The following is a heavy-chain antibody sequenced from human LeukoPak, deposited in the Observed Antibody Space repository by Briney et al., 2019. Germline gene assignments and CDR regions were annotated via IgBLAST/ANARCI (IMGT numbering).Heavy chain of an antibody. CDR3: ARVSSAWSYFDY. D-gene: IGHD6-19*01. V-gene: IGHV3-33*01. CDR1: GFTFSNYD. Sequence: GGSLRLSCAASGFTFSNYDMHWVRQAPGKGLEWVAVIFYDGSNKYSADSVKGRFTISRDNSENTLFLQMNSLRAEDTAVYYCARVSSAWSYFDYWGQGTLVTVPS. CDR2: IFYDGSNK. J-gene: IGHJ4*02.